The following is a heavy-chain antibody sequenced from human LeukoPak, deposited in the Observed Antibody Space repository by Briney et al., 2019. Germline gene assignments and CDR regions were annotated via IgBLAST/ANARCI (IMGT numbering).Heavy chain of an antibody. CDR3: AREGRRLHTTRDY. Sequence: GGSLRLSCAASGFTFSSYWMSWVRQAPGKGLEWVANIKQDGSEKYYVDSVKGRFTISRDNAKNSLYLQMNSLRAEDTAVYYCAREGRRLHTTRDYWGQGTLVTVSS. CDR2: IKQDGSEK. D-gene: IGHD5-24*01. CDR1: GFTFSSYW. V-gene: IGHV3-7*01. J-gene: IGHJ4*02.